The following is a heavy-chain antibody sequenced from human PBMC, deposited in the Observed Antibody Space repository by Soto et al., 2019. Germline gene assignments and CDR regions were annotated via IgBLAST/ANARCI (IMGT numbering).Heavy chain of an antibody. Sequence: GGSLRLSCAASGFIFSYFAMSWVRQAPGKGLEWVSDIVGSGGRKYYADSVKGRFTISRDNSKNTLYLQMDNLRAEDTAVYYCPTDPALEIAAPHFDSWGQGTLVTVSS. CDR2: IVGSGGRK. D-gene: IGHD6-6*01. J-gene: IGHJ4*02. CDR1: GFIFSYFA. V-gene: IGHV3-23*01. CDR3: PTDPALEIAAPHFDS.